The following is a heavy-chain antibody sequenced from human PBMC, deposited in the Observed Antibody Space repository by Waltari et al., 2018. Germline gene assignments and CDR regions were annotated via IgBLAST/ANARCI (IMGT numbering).Heavy chain of an antibody. D-gene: IGHD3-22*01. V-gene: IGHV3-49*04. CDR2: IRSKAYGGTT. CDR1: GFTFGDYA. Sequence: EVQLVESGGGLVQPGRSLRLSCTASGFTFGDYAMSWVRQAPGKGLEWVGFIRSKAYGGTTEYAASVKGRFTISRDDSKSIAYLQMNSLKTEDTAVYYCTRVGGRRGFYDSSGSYFDYWGQGTLVTVSS. CDR3: TRVGGRRGFYDSSGSYFDY. J-gene: IGHJ4*02.